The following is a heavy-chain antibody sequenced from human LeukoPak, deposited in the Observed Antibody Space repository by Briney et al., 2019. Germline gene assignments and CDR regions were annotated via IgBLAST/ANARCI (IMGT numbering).Heavy chain of an antibody. CDR3: AKDGVRGEPSYYFDY. CDR1: GFTFSSYG. V-gene: IGHV3-30*02. CDR2: IQYDGNDK. Sequence: QPGGSLRLSCAASGFTFSSYGMHWVRQAPGKGLEWVAFIQYDGNDKYYADSVKGRFTISRDNSKNTLYLQMNSLRAEDTAVYYCAKDGVRGEPSYYFDYWGQGTLVTVSS. D-gene: IGHD3-10*01. J-gene: IGHJ4*02.